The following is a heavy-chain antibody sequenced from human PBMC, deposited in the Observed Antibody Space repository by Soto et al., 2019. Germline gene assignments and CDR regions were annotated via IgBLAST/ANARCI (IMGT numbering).Heavy chain of an antibody. Sequence: EVQLVESGGGLVQPGGSLRLSCAASGFTFSSYAVHWVRQPTGKGLEWVSVIGSAGDTYYPGSVKGRFTISRENAKNSLYLQMNSLRAEDTAVYYCARGYLESFDYWGQGTLVTVSS. CDR1: GFTFSSYA. CDR2: IGSAGDT. D-gene: IGHD1-1*01. V-gene: IGHV3-13*01. CDR3: ARGYLESFDY. J-gene: IGHJ4*02.